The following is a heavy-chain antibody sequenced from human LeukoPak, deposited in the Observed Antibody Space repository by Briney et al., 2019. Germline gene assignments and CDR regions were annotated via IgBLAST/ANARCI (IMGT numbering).Heavy chain of an antibody. D-gene: IGHD4-11*01. V-gene: IGHV4-38-2*02. J-gene: IGHJ4*02. CDR1: GYSISNGNY. CDR3: ARDPVRLDYNHGYFDY. Sequence: SETLSLTCTVSGYSISNGNYWGWIRQTPGKGLEWIASVSQRGNTYYNPSLESRVTISIDTSKNQFSLKVRSVTATDTAVYYCARDPVRLDYNHGYFDYWGQGIMVTVSS. CDR2: VSQRGNT.